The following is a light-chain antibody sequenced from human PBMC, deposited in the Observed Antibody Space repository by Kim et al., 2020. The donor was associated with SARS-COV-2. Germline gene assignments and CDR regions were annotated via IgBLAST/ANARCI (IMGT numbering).Light chain of an antibody. V-gene: IGLV10-54*01. CDR1: SNHVGTQG. J-gene: IGLJ2*01. CDR3: SAWDSSLSAVV. CDR2: RNN. Sequence: QPATLACTGNSNHVGTQGAAWLRQHQGHPPQLLSYRNNNRPSGISERLSASRAGNTASLTITGLQPEDEADYYCSAWDSSLSAVVFGGGTQLTVL.